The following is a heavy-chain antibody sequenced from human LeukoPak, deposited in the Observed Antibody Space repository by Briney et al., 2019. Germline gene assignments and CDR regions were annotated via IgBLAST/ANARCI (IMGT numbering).Heavy chain of an antibody. J-gene: IGHJ4*02. CDR1: GGTFSSYA. Sequence: SVKVSCKASGGTFSSYAISWVRQAPGQGLEWMGRIIPILGIANYAQKFQGRVTITADKSTSTAYMELSSLRSEDTAVYYCARVGLAVAEGEFDYWGQGTLVTVSS. D-gene: IGHD6-19*01. CDR2: IIPILGIA. CDR3: ARVGLAVAEGEFDY. V-gene: IGHV1-69*04.